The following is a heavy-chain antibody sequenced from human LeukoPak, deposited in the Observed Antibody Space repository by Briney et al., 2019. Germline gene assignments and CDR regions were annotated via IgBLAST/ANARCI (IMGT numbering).Heavy chain of an antibody. CDR3: ARELREHGVFDI. CDR1: GFTFSSYG. Sequence: PGGSLRLSCAASGFTFSSYGMSWVRQAPGKGLEWVSEIYSVGSTYYAASVKGRFSISRDNSKNTVYLQMSSLRAEDTAIYYCARELREHGVFDIWGQGTMVTVSS. J-gene: IGHJ3*02. D-gene: IGHD1-26*01. CDR2: IYSVGST. V-gene: IGHV3-53*01.